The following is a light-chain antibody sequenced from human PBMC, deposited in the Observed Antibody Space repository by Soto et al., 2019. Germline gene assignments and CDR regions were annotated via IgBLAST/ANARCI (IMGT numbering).Light chain of an antibody. CDR1: QTIDKY. J-gene: IGKJ4*01. Sequence: DIQMTQSPSSLSASVGDRVTITCRASQTIDKYLNWYQKKPGKAPKLLIYTTSTLQSEVPSRFSGSGSETDFTLTISSLQPEDFATYYCQQSYNVPLTFGGGTKVEIK. V-gene: IGKV1-39*01. CDR3: QQSYNVPLT. CDR2: TTS.